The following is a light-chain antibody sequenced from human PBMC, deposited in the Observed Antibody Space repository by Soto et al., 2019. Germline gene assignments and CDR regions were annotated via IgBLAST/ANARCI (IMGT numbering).Light chain of an antibody. CDR1: SSDVGGYNY. V-gene: IGLV2-14*01. Sequence: ALTQPASVSGSRGQSMTFSCTGTSSDVGGYNYVSWYQQHPGKAPKLMIYDVSNRPSGASNRFSGSKSGNTASLTISGLQAEDEADYYCSSYTSSSTLYVFGTGTKVTVL. J-gene: IGLJ1*01. CDR2: DVS. CDR3: SSYTSSSTLYV.